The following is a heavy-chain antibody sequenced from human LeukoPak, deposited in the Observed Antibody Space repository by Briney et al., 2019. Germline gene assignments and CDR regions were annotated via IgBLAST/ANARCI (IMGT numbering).Heavy chain of an antibody. D-gene: IGHD3-22*01. Sequence: ASVRVSYKASGYTFTSYGISWVRQAPGEGLEWMGWISAYNGNTNYAQKLQGRVTMTTDTSTSTAYMELRSLRSDDTAVYYCAREYYYDSSGSDYWGQGTLVTVSS. J-gene: IGHJ4*02. CDR1: GYTFTSYG. CDR2: ISAYNGNT. V-gene: IGHV1-18*01. CDR3: AREYYYDSSGSDY.